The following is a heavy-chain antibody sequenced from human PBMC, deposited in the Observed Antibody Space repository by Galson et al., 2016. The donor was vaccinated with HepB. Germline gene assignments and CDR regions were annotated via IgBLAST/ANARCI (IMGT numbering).Heavy chain of an antibody. CDR2: TYYRSKWYN. J-gene: IGHJ3*02. V-gene: IGHV6-1*01. Sequence: CAISGDSVSSNSAAWNWIRQSPSRGLEWLGRTYYRSKWYNDYAVYVKSRISNKPDTSKNQFSLHLNSVTPEDTAVYYCARVPFRGDSYRDAFDIWGQATMVTVSP. D-gene: IGHD3-10*01. CDR1: GDSVSSNSAA. CDR3: ARVPFRGDSYRDAFDI.